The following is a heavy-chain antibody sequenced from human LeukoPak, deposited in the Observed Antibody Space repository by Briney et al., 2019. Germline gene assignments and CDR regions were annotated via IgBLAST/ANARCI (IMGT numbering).Heavy chain of an antibody. CDR2: IYTSGST. CDR1: GGSISGYY. V-gene: IGHV4-4*07. J-gene: IGHJ4*02. CDR3: ARHGDSSSEIDY. Sequence: SETLSLTCTVSGGSISGYYWSWIRQPAGKGLEWIGRIYTSGSTNYNPSLKSRVTISVDTSKNQFSLKLSSVTAADTAVYYCARHGDSSSEIDYWGQGTLVTVSS. D-gene: IGHD6-6*01.